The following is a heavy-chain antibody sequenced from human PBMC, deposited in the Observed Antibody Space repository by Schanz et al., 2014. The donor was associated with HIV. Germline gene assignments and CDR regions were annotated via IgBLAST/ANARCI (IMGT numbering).Heavy chain of an antibody. Sequence: QLQLQESGPGLVKPSETLSLTCTVSGGSIRNSFWSWLRQPPGKGLQWIGYIYYRGDTSYNPSLKSRVTMSVDTSQNQFSLRLTSVTAADTAMYYCATTSSSQYYYSMDVWGQGTPVTVSS. V-gene: IGHV4-59*01. CDR1: GGSIRNSF. D-gene: IGHD6-6*01. J-gene: IGHJ6*02. CDR2: IYYRGDT. CDR3: ATTSSSQYYYSMDV.